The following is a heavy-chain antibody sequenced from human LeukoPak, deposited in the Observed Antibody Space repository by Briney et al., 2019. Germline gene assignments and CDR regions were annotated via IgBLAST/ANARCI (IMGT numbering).Heavy chain of an antibody. CDR2: INPNSGGT. CDR3: AREDDILPRRYGMDV. V-gene: IGHV1-2*02. CDR1: GYTFTGYY. D-gene: IGHD3-9*01. J-gene: IGHJ6*02. Sequence: ASVKASCKASGYTFTGYYMHWVRQAPGQGLEWMGWINPNSGGTNYAQKFQGRVTMTRDTSISTAYMELSRLRSDDTAVYYCAREDDILPRRYGMDVWGQGTTVTVSS.